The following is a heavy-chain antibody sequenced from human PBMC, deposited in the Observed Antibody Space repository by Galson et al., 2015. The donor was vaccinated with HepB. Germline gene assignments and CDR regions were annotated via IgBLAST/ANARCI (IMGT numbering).Heavy chain of an antibody. Sequence: QSGAEVKKPGESLKISCKGSGYSFTSYWIGWVRQMPGKGLEWMGIIYPGDSDTRYSPSFQGQVTISADKSISTAYLQWSSLKASDTAMYYCARRLRGDCGADCYSPNFDYWGQGTRLTVSS. CDR1: GYSFTSYW. CDR2: IYPGDSDT. D-gene: IGHD2-21*02. J-gene: IGHJ4*02. CDR3: ARRLRGDCGADCYSPNFDY. V-gene: IGHV5-51*01.